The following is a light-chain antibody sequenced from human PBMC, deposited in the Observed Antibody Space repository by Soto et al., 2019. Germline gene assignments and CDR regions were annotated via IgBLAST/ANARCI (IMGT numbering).Light chain of an antibody. Sequence: QSALSPLRAVSGTPGQSVTISRTGTSSDVGGYNYVSWYQQHPGKAPKLMIYDVSKRPSGVPDRFSGSKSGNTASLTISGLQAEDEADYYCCSYAGSYTQVFGTGTKVTVL. J-gene: IGLJ1*01. CDR1: SSDVGGYNY. CDR2: DVS. CDR3: CSYAGSYTQV. V-gene: IGLV2-11*01.